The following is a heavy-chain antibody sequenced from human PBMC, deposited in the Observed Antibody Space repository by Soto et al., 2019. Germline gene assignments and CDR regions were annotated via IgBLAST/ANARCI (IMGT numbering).Heavy chain of an antibody. J-gene: IGHJ4*02. V-gene: IGHV1-8*01. D-gene: IGHD3-10*01. CDR1: GYTFTNHD. CDR2: MIPDSGRT. CDR3: ARGDQFGFGVDY. Sequence: QVQLVQSGAEVKQPGASVKVSCKASGYTFTNHDINWVRQVPGQGLEWMGWMIPDSGRTGYAQKFQGRVTMTRNTSTSTAYMELSSLRNEDTAVYYCARGDQFGFGVDYWGQGTLVTVSS.